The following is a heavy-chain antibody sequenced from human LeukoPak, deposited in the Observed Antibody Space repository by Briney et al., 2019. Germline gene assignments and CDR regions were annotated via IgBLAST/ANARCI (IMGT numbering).Heavy chain of an antibody. V-gene: IGHV4-39*01. CDR1: GGSTSSGDYY. D-gene: IGHD6-19*01. Sequence: PSETLSLTCAVSGGSTSSGDYYWAWIRQPPGKGQQWIGSIYYSGTTYYNPFLKSRLTISRDTSKNQFSLKLSSVTTADTAVYYCARHASGWYTDWGQGTLVTVSS. J-gene: IGHJ1*01. CDR3: ARHASGWYTD. CDR2: IYYSGTT.